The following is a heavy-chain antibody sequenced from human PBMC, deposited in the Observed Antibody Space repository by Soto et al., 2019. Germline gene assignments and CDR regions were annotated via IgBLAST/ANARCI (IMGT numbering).Heavy chain of an antibody. Sequence: PGQSLNLSRKGSSYSFTSYWISWVRQMPGKGLEWMGRIDPSDSYTNYSPSFQGHVTISADKSISTAYLQWSSLKASDTAMYYCARRTVTTLFGMYVWGQGTAVTVSS. D-gene: IGHD4-17*01. V-gene: IGHV5-10-1*01. CDR2: IDPSDSYT. CDR1: SYSFTSYW. J-gene: IGHJ6*02. CDR3: ARRTVTTLFGMYV.